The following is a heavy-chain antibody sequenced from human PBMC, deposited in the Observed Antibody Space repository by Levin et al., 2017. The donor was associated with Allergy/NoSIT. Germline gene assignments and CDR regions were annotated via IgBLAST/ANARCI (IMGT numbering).Heavy chain of an antibody. CDR1: GGSISSYY. V-gene: IGHV4-59*01. CDR3: ARRYCTNGVCYVDY. J-gene: IGHJ4*02. CDR2: IYYSGST. D-gene: IGHD2-8*01. Sequence: GSLRLSCTVSGGSISSYYWSWIRQPPGKGLEWIGYIYYSGSTSYNPSLKSRVTISVDTSKNQFSLTLSSVTAADTAVYYCARRYCTNGVCYVDYWGQGTLVTVSS.